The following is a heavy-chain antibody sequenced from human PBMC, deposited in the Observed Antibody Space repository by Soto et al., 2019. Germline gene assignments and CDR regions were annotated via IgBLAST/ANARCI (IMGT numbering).Heavy chain of an antibody. V-gene: IGHV4-30-4*01. CDR3: ARARITIFGVDY. Sequence: SETLSLTCTVSGGSISSGDYYWSWIRQPPGKGLEWIGYIYYSGSTYYNPSLKSRVTISVDTSKNQFSLKLSSVTAADTAVYYCARARITIFGVDYWGQGTLVTVSS. CDR1: GGSISSGDYY. J-gene: IGHJ4*02. D-gene: IGHD3-3*01. CDR2: IYYSGST.